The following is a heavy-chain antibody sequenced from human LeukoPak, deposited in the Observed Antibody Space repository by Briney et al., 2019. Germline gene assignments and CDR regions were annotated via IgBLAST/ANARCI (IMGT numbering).Heavy chain of an antibody. Sequence: GASVKVSCKASGYTFTSYAMHWVRQAPGQRLEWMGWINAGNGNTKYSQKFQGRVTITRDTSASTAYMELSSLRSEDTAVYYCARDPETLQLWPGRDYYGMDVWGQGTTVTVSS. J-gene: IGHJ6*02. CDR1: GYTFTSYA. CDR3: ARDPETLQLWPGRDYYGMDV. CDR2: INAGNGNT. D-gene: IGHD5-18*01. V-gene: IGHV1-3*01.